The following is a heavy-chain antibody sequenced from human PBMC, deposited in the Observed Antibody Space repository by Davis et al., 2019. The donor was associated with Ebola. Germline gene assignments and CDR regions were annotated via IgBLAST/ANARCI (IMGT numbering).Heavy chain of an antibody. Sequence: SETLSLTCAVSGGSISSGGYSWSWIRQPPGKGLEWFGYIYHSGSTNYNPSLKSRVTISVDTSKNQFSLKLSSVTAADTAVYYCARGSSTSCYDTICYYYGMDVWGQRTTVTVSS. D-gene: IGHD2-2*01. CDR3: ARGSSTSCYDTICYYYGMDV. CDR1: GGSISSGGYS. J-gene: IGHJ6*02. V-gene: IGHV4-30-2*01. CDR2: IYHSGST.